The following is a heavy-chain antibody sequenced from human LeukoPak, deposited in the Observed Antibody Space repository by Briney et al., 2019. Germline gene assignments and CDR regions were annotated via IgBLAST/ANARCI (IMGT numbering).Heavy chain of an antibody. CDR3: ARGRPSYCSSMTCYEVFYV. V-gene: IGHV4-30-2*01. D-gene: IGHD2-2*01. CDR2: IYHSGST. J-gene: IGHJ4*02. CDR1: GGSISSGGYY. Sequence: PSQTLSLTCTVSGGSISSGGYYWSWIRQPPRKGLEWIGYIYHSGSTYYNPSLKSRVTISVDRSKNQFSLKLSSVTAADTAVYYCARGRPSYCSSMTCYEVFYVWGQGTLVTVSS.